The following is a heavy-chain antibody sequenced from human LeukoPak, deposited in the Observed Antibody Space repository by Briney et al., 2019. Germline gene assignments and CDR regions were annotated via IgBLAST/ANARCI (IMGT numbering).Heavy chain of an antibody. V-gene: IGHV3-66*01. CDR2: IYSGGST. D-gene: IGHD3-22*01. J-gene: IGHJ4*02. Sequence: PGGSLRLSCAASGFTVSSNYMSWVRQAPGKGLEWVSVIYSGGSTYYADSVKGRFTISRDNSKNTLYLQMNSLRAEDTAVYYCARDSLGGYYDSSGYYPLDYWGQGTLVTVSS. CDR3: ARDSLGGYYDSSGYYPLDY. CDR1: GFTVSSNY.